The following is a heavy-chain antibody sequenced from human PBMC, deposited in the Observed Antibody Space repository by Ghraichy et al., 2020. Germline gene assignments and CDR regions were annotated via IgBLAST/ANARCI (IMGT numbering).Heavy chain of an antibody. V-gene: IGHV3-23*01. Sequence: LSLTCAASGFTFSSYAMSWVRQAPGKGLEWVSAISGSGGSTYYADSVKGRFTISRDNSKNTLYLQMNSLRAEDTAVYYCAKGPYCSSTSCYYYYGMDVWGQGTTVTVSS. D-gene: IGHD2-2*01. CDR1: GFTFSSYA. CDR2: ISGSGGST. CDR3: AKGPYCSSTSCYYYYGMDV. J-gene: IGHJ6*02.